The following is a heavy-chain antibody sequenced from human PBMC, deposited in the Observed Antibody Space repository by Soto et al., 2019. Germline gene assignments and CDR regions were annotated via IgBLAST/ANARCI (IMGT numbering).Heavy chain of an antibody. D-gene: IGHD3-22*01. J-gene: IGHJ4*02. CDR3: ARGVAYYDSSGNPLHFFDY. CDR2: ISSSSSTI. CDR1: GFTFSSYS. Sequence: GGSLRLSCAASGFTFSSYSMNWVRQAPGKGLEWVSYISSSSSTIYYADSVKGRFTISRDNAKNSLYLQMNSLRDEDTAVYYCARGVAYYDSSGNPLHFFDYWGQGTLVTVSS. V-gene: IGHV3-48*02.